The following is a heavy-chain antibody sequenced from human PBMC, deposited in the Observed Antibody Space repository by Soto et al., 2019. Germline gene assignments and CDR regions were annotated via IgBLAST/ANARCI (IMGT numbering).Heavy chain of an antibody. J-gene: IGHJ5*02. CDR3: AREARDSCGYYYVWWWSNWFDP. D-gene: IGHD3-22*01. V-gene: IGHV3-33*01. Sequence: GGSLRLSCAASGFTFSSYGMHWVRQAPGKGLEWVAVIWYDGSNKYYADSVKGRFTISRDNSKNTLYLQMNSLRAEDTAVYYCAREARDSCGYYYVWWWSNWFDPWGHGTLVTVSS. CDR1: GFTFSSYG. CDR2: IWYDGSNK.